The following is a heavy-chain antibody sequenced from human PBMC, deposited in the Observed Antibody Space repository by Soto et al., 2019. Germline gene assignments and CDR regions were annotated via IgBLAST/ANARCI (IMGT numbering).Heavy chain of an antibody. CDR1: GGSFSGYY. Sequence: PSETLSLTCAVYGGSFSGYYWSWIRQPPGKGLEWIGEINHSGSTNYNPSLESRVTISVDTSKNQFSLKLSSVTAADTAVYYCARDPSIAARKNWFDPWGQGTLVTVSS. J-gene: IGHJ5*02. V-gene: IGHV4-34*01. CDR2: INHSGST. D-gene: IGHD6-6*01. CDR3: ARDPSIAARKNWFDP.